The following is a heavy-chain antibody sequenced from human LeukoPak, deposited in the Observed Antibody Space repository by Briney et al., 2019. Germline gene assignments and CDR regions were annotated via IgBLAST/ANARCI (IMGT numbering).Heavy chain of an antibody. D-gene: IGHD1-20*01. CDR2: IYYSGST. CDR3: ATDPPITGRVVDY. CDR1: GFTVSSNY. J-gene: IGHJ4*02. V-gene: IGHV4-59*05. Sequence: GSLRLSCAAPGFTVSSNYMSWVRQAPGKGLEWIGSIYYSGSTYYNPSLKSRVTISVDTSKNQFSLKLSSVTAADTAVYYCATDPPITGRVVDYWGQGTLVTVSS.